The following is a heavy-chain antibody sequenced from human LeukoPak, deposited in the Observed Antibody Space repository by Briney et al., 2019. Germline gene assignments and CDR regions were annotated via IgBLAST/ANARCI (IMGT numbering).Heavy chain of an antibody. CDR1: GFTFSSYW. Sequence: GGSLRLSCAASGFTFSSYWMSWVRQAPGKGLEWVANIKQDGSEKYYVDSVKGRFTISRDNAKNSLYLQMNSLRAEDTAVYHCARDAYIVGADGDYYYYYMDVWGKGTTVTVSS. V-gene: IGHV3-7*01. CDR2: IKQDGSEK. D-gene: IGHD1-26*01. J-gene: IGHJ6*03. CDR3: ARDAYIVGADGDYYYYYMDV.